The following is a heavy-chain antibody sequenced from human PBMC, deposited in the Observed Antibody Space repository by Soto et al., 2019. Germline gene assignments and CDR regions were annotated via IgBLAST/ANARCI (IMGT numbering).Heavy chain of an antibody. CDR3: ANVLRTGSPPYY. V-gene: IGHV1-2*02. Sequence: QVQLVQSGAEVKKPGASVKVSCKSFGYTFIAYYLHWVRQAPGQGLEWMGWINPNSGGTNYAQKYQGRVTMTRDTSISTAYMELSRLTSDDTAVYYCANVLRTGSPPYYWGQRTLVTVSS. J-gene: IGHJ4*02. CDR1: GYTFIAYY. CDR2: INPNSGGT.